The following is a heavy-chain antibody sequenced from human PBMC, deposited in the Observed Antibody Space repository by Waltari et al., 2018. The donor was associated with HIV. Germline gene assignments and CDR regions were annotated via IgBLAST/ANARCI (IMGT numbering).Heavy chain of an antibody. D-gene: IGHD3-9*01. Sequence: QLQLQDSGPGLVTPSETLSLTCSVSGGPTSTSSFHWSWIRQAPGKGRGWIGSVYYTGSSFYKRSLGGRLAVSVDTSKKEFSLRLSSVTAADTAVYYCARHMISERGSYDILTGFDYWGQGTLVTVSS. J-gene: IGHJ4*02. V-gene: IGHV4-39*01. CDR1: GGPTSTSSFH. CDR2: VYYTGSS. CDR3: ARHMISERGSYDILTGFDY.